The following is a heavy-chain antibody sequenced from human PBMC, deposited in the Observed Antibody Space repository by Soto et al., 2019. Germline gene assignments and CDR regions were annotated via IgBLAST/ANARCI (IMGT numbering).Heavy chain of an antibody. Sequence: GASVKVSCKVSGYTLTELSMHWVRQAPGKGLEWMGGFDPEDGETIYAQKFQGRVTMTEDTSTDTAYMELSSLRSEDTAVYYCATPQFITGTTLDYFDYWGQGTLVTVSS. CDR1: GYTLTELS. V-gene: IGHV1-24*01. CDR3: ATPQFITGTTLDYFDY. CDR2: FDPEDGET. D-gene: IGHD1-7*01. J-gene: IGHJ4*02.